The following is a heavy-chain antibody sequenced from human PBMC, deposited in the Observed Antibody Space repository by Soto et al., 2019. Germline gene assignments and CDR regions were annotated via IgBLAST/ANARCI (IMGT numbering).Heavy chain of an antibody. J-gene: IGHJ4*02. CDR1: GCTCSNYA. V-gene: IGHV3-23*01. Sequence: GGSLRLSCAASGCTCSNYAVTWVRQAPGKGLEGVSTISGSGGSTYYADSVKGRFTISRDNSKNTLYLQMNSLRAEDTAVYYCAKDQGSSWYEIDYWGQGTLVTVSS. CDR3: AKDQGSSWYEIDY. D-gene: IGHD6-13*01. CDR2: ISGSGGST.